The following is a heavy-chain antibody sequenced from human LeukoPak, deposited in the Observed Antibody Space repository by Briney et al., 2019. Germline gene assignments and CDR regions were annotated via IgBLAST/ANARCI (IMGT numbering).Heavy chain of an antibody. J-gene: IGHJ4*02. V-gene: IGHV1-46*01. CDR2: INPSGGST. CDR1: GYTFTYYY. D-gene: IGHD1-26*01. Sequence: ASVKVSCKASGYTFTYYYMHWVRQAPGQGLEWMGIINPSGGSTSYAQKFQGRVTMTRDTSTSTVYMELSSLRSEDTTVYYCARKAGGSYRLDYWGQGTLVTVSS. CDR3: ARKAGGSYRLDY.